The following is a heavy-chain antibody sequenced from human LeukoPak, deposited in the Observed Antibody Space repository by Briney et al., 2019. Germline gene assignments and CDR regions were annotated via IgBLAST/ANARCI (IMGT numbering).Heavy chain of an antibody. CDR2: LSYDGIDE. J-gene: IGHJ4*02. CDR3: ARAIGGRERLYS. Sequence: GGSLRLSCEGSGFNFSSFAVHWVRQAPGRGLEWVAVLSYDGIDEFFADSVKGRFAISRDNSKRTLYLQMSSVRLEDTAVYYCARAIGGRERLYSWGQGTPVIVSS. D-gene: IGHD3-16*01. CDR1: GFNFSSFA. V-gene: IGHV3-30*09.